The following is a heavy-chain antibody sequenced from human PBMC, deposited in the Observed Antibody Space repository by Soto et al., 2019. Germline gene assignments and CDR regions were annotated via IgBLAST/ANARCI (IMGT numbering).Heavy chain of an antibody. Sequence: ASVKVSCKAAGYTFTSYDINWVRQATGQGREGMGWMNPNSGNTGYAQKFQGRVTMTRNTSISTAYMELSSLRSEDTAVYYCARVRRNGLWTPRGDDSFDLWGQGTMVTVSS. V-gene: IGHV1-8*01. J-gene: IGHJ3*01. CDR2: MNPNSGNT. D-gene: IGHD3-10*01. CDR1: GYTFTSYD. CDR3: ARVRRNGLWTPRGDDSFDL.